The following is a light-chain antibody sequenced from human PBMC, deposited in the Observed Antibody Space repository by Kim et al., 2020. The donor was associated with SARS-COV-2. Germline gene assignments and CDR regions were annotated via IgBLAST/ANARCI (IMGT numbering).Light chain of an antibody. CDR3: QQYDNLPPI. CDR2: DAS. CDR1: HDINNY. V-gene: IGKV1-33*01. J-gene: IGKJ5*01. Sequence: ASVGDRVTITCQASHDINNYLNWYQQKPGKAPKLLIYDASNLQAGVPSRFSGSGSGTDFTFTISSLQPEDIATYYCQQYDNLPPIFGQGTRREIK.